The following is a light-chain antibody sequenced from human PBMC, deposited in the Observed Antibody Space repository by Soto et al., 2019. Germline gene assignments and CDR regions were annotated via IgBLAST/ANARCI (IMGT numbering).Light chain of an antibody. CDR1: QSLVSSDGNTY. CDR3: MQGTHWPPM. J-gene: IGKJ1*01. CDR2: KVS. Sequence: DVVMTQSPLSLPVTLGQPASISCRSSQSLVSSDGNTYLNWFHQRPGQSPRRLIYKVSNRDSGVPDRFSGSGSGTDFTLKISRVEAEDVGVYYCMQGTHWPPMFGQGTKVDIK. V-gene: IGKV2-30*01.